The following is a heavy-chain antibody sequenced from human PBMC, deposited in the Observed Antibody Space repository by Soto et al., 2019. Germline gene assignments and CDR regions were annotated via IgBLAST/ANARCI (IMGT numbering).Heavy chain of an antibody. D-gene: IGHD2-15*01. J-gene: IGHJ4*02. CDR3: ARISQGTYCRGGNCYSDY. CDR2: INGDGIST. V-gene: IGHV3-74*01. Sequence: EVQLVESGGDLVQPGGSLRLSCAASGFTFSSYWMHWVRQDPEKGLVWVSRINGDGISTSYADSVKGRFTISRGNAKDTLYLHMNSLGAEDTAVYYCARISQGTYCRGGNCYSDYWGQGTLVTVSS. CDR1: GFTFSSYW.